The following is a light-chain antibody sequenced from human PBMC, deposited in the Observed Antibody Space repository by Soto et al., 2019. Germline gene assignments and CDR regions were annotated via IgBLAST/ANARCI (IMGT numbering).Light chain of an antibody. CDR1: TGPVTGGHY. Sequence: QAVVTQEPSLTVSPGGTVTLTCASSTGPVTGGHYPNWFQQKPGQAPRALIYGTNNRRSWTPARFSGSLLGDRAALTLSDVRPEDEADYYCLLYYGGARVVFGGGTKLTVL. CDR3: LLYYGGARVV. V-gene: IGLV7-43*01. J-gene: IGLJ2*01. CDR2: GTN.